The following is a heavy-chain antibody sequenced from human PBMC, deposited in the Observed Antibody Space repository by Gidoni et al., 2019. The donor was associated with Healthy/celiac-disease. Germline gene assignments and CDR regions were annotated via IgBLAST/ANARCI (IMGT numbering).Heavy chain of an antibody. V-gene: IGHV1-69*01. CDR1: GGTFSSYA. D-gene: IGHD1-26*01. Sequence: QVQLVQSGAEVKKPGSSVQVSCKASGGTFSSYAISWVRQAPGQGLEWMGGIIPIFGTANYAQKFQGRVTITADESTSTAYMELSSLRSEDTAVYYCARSNPYSGSYPHWYFDLWGRGTLVTVSS. J-gene: IGHJ2*01. CDR3: ARSNPYSGSYPHWYFDL. CDR2: IIPIFGTA.